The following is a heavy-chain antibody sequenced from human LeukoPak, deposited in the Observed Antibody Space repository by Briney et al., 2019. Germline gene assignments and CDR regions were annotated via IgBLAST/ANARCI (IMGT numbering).Heavy chain of an antibody. J-gene: IGHJ4*02. CDR2: IYSGGST. CDR1: GFTVSSNY. D-gene: IGHD5-24*01. Sequence: GGSLRLSCAASGFTVSSNYMSWVRQAPGKGLEWVSVIYSGGSTYYADSVKGRFTISRDNAKNSLYLQMNSLRAEDTAVYYCARGKDGYNFPADYWGQGTLVTVSS. V-gene: IGHV3-53*01. CDR3: ARGKDGYNFPADY.